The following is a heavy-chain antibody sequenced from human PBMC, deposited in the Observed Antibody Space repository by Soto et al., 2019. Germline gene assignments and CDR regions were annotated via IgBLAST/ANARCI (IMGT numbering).Heavy chain of an antibody. CDR1: GYTFIYYA. V-gene: IGHV1-3*01. CDR3: ARGDGPGSWLIEY. Sequence: QVQFVQSGAEVTKPGASVKLSCKASGYTFIYYAIHWVRQAPGQRPEWLGCINVGSDYMQDSQHFKGRLSISRDASANTVYMELSSLTSEDTATYYCARGDGPGSWLIEYWGPGAQVTVST. CDR2: INVGSDYM. J-gene: IGHJ4*02. D-gene: IGHD3-10*01.